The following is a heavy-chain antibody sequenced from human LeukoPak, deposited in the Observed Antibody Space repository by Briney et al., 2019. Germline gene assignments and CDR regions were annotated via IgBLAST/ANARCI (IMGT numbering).Heavy chain of an antibody. D-gene: IGHD2-2*02. J-gene: IGHJ4*02. CDR2: SSASGATT. Sequence: GGSLRLSCAASGFIFSAYAMSWVRQAPGRGLEWVSTSSASGATTYQADSVKGRFTISRDNSKNTLYLQMNSLRAEDTAVYYCAHIVVVPAAITLGYFDYWGQGTLVTVSS. V-gene: IGHV3-23*01. CDR3: AHIVVVPAAITLGYFDY. CDR1: GFIFSAYA.